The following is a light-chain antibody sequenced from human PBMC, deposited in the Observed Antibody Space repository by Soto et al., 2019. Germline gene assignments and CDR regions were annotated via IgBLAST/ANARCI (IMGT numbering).Light chain of an antibody. V-gene: IGKV4-1*01. CDR1: QSVLYSSNNKNY. CDR2: WAS. CDR3: QQYYSTPGLT. Sequence: EIVMTQSPDSLAVSLGERATINCKSSQSVLYSSNNKNYLAWYQQKPGQPPKLLIYWASTRESGVPDRFSGSGSGTEFTLTISSLQAEDVAVYYCQQYYSTPGLTFGGGTKVEIK. J-gene: IGKJ4*01.